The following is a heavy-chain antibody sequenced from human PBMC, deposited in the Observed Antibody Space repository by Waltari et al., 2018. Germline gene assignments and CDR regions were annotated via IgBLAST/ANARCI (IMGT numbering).Heavy chain of an antibody. CDR3: ARESDDYGGNYIDY. D-gene: IGHD4-17*01. V-gene: IGHV4-61*02. CDR2: IYTSGST. CDR1: GGSISSGCYY. Sequence: QVQLQESGPGLVKPSQTLSLTCPVPGGSISSGCYYWSWIRQPARKGLEWIGRIYTSGSTNYNHSLKSRVTISVDTSKNQFSLKLSSVTTADTAVYYCARESDDYGGNYIDYWGQGTLVTVSS. J-gene: IGHJ4*02.